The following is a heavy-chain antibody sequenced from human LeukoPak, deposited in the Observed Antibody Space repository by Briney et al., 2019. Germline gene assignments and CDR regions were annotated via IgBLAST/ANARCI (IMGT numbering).Heavy chain of an antibody. D-gene: IGHD3-10*01. CDR2: IYYSGST. Sequence: SETLFLTCTVSGGSISSYYWSWIRQPPGKGLEWIGYIYYSGSTYYNPSLKSRVTISVDTSKNQFSLKLSSVTAADTAVYYCARALLWFGTNWFDPWGQGTLVTVSS. CDR1: GGSISSYY. CDR3: ARALLWFGTNWFDP. V-gene: IGHV4-59*06. J-gene: IGHJ5*02.